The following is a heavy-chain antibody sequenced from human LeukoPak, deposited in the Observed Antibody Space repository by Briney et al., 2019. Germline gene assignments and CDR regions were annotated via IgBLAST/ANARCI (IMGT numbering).Heavy chain of an antibody. Sequence: GGSLRLSCAASGLAFSAYWMSWVRQAPGMGLEWVANIKQDGSEKYYVDSVKGRFTISRDNAKNSLYLQMNSLRAEDTAVYYCARHCSSTRCYGDAFDIWGQGTMVTVSS. CDR1: GLAFSAYW. CDR3: ARHCSSTRCYGDAFDI. CDR2: IKQDGSEK. V-gene: IGHV3-7*01. D-gene: IGHD2-2*01. J-gene: IGHJ3*02.